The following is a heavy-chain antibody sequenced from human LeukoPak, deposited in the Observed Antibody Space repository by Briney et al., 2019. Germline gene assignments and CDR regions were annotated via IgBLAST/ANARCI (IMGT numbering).Heavy chain of an antibody. J-gene: IGHJ4*02. D-gene: IGHD3-10*01. CDR2: ISSSGGST. CDR3: AKDQGTGLGSYSWGYFDC. Sequence: GGSLRLSCAASRFTFSTYAMSWVRQAPGKGLEWVSGISSSGGSTVYIDSVKGRFTISRDNSKNTLYLQMNSLRAEDTAAYYCAKDQGTGLGSYSWGYFDCWGQGTLVTVSS. CDR1: RFTFSTYA. V-gene: IGHV3-23*01.